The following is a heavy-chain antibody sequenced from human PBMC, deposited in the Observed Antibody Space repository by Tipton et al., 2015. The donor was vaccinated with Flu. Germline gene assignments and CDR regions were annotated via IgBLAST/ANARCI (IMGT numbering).Heavy chain of an antibody. V-gene: IGHV4-61*02. J-gene: IGHJ6*02. Sequence: TLSLTCTVSGGSVTSGSYYWNWIRQPAGKGLEWIGRGSTSGTTNYNPSLQSRVTISVDTSKNQFSLRLISVTAADTAVYYCATSRPHRYSYGMDVWGQGATFSFSS. CDR3: ATSRPHRYSYGMDV. D-gene: IGHD3-10*01. CDR2: GSTSGTT. CDR1: GGSVTSGSYY.